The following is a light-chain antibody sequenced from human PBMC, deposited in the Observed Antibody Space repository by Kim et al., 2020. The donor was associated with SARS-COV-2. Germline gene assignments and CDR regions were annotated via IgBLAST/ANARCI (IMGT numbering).Light chain of an antibody. Sequence: NFMLAQPHSVSESPGKTVTISCTRTSGNIGNNYVQWYQHRPGSSPTPVIYAYNQRPSGVPDRFSGSIDSSSNSASLTISGLKTEDEADYYCQSYDSTNLWVFGGGTQLTVL. CDR3: QSYDSTNLWV. CDR1: SGNIGNNY. CDR2: AYN. J-gene: IGLJ3*02. V-gene: IGLV6-57*01.